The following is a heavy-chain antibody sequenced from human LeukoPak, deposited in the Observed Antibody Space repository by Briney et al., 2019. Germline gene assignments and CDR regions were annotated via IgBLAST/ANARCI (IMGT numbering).Heavy chain of an antibody. CDR2: IWFYPLLS. V-gene: IGHV3-33*01. D-gene: IGHD5-18*01. CDR1: GXIFSSYA. Sequence: LRLSXXXSGXIFSSYAMHWVRQAPGKGPEWVAIIWFYPLLSSYAESVAAPFPPSRHHSTTTLYLQINSLRAEATAVYSCARGLGYSYGYGIDYWGQGSPVIASS. CDR3: ARGLGYSYGYGIDY. J-gene: IGHJ4*02.